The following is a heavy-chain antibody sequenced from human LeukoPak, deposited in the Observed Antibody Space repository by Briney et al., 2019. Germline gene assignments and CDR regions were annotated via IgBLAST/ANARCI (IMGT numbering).Heavy chain of an antibody. CDR2: INAGNGNT. V-gene: IGHV1-3*03. CDR3: ARASGHNTNWFDP. Sequence: ASVTVSCKASGYTFTSYAMHWVRQAPGQRLEWMGWINAGNGNTKYSQEFQGRVTITRDTSASTAYMELSSLRSEDMAVYYCARASGHNTNWFDPWGQGTLVTVSS. D-gene: IGHD3-3*01. CDR1: GYTFTSYA. J-gene: IGHJ5*02.